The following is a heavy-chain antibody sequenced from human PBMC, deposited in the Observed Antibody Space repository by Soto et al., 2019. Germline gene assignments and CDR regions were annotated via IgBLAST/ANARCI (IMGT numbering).Heavy chain of an antibody. CDR2: ISSNGVGT. CDR1: GFTLSGYA. D-gene: IGHD6-6*01. J-gene: IGHJ6*03. Sequence: EVQLAESGGGLVQPGGSLRLSCAASGFTLSGYAMDWVRQAPGKGLEYVSGISSNGVGTYYAKSVQGRFTISRDNSKNTVYLQMGRLRPEDMAVYYCARRARPDFYYMDVWGKGTTVTVSS. V-gene: IGHV3-64*01. CDR3: ARRARPDFYYMDV.